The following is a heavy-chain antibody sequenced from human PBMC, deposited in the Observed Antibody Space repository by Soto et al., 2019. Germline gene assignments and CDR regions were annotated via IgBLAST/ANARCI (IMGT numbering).Heavy chain of an antibody. Sequence: SETLSLTCTVSGGSIYNYYWSWIRQPAGKGLEWIGRIYPSGGTNFNPSLKSRVTMSVDTSNKKFSLKLSSVTAADTAVYRCARGAAAGADYGMDVWGQGXTVTV. CDR3: ARGAAAGADYGMDV. CDR1: GGSIYNYY. CDR2: IYPSGGT. J-gene: IGHJ6*02. D-gene: IGHD6-13*01. V-gene: IGHV4-4*07.